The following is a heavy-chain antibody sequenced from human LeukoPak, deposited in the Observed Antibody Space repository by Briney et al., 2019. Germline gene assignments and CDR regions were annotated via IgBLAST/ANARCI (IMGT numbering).Heavy chain of an antibody. CDR2: INPNSGGT. CDR1: GYTFTGYY. D-gene: IGHD6-13*01. Sequence: GASVKVSCKASGYTFTGYYMHWVRQAPGQGLEWMGWINPNSGGTNYAQKFQGRVTMTRDTSISTAYMELSRLRSDDTAVYYCARDPYIAAAGTGGAYYYYYYYMDVWGKGTTVTISS. J-gene: IGHJ6*03. V-gene: IGHV1-2*02. CDR3: ARDPYIAAAGTGGAYYYYYYYMDV.